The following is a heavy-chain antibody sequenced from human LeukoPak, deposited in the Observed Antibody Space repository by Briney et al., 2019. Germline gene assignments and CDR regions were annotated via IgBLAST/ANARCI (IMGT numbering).Heavy chain of an antibody. V-gene: IGHV1-2*02. CDR1: GYTLSGNY. CDR2: INPNSGGT. CDR3: ARCPGLWCPHSFFDY. Sequence: ASVKVSCKASGYTLSGNYMHWVRQAPGQGLEWMGWINPNSGGTNYAQKFQGRVTMTRDTSISTAYMELSRLRSDDTAVYYCARCPGLWCPHSFFDYWGQGTLVTVSS. D-gene: IGHD4/OR15-4a*01. J-gene: IGHJ4*02.